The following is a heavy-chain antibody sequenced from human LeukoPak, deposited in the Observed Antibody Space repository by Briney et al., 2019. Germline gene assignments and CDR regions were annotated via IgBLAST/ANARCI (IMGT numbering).Heavy chain of an antibody. CDR2: ISYDGNNN. D-gene: IGHD3-22*01. V-gene: IGHV3-30*03. J-gene: IGHJ4*02. CDR3: ARVWSSGYTKDY. CDR1: GFTFSSYG. Sequence: PGRSLRLSCAASGFTFSSYGMHWVRQAPGKGLEWVAVISYDGNNNYYADSVKGRFTISRDNSKNTLYLQMSSLRAEDTAVYYCARVWSSGYTKDYWGQGTLVTVSS.